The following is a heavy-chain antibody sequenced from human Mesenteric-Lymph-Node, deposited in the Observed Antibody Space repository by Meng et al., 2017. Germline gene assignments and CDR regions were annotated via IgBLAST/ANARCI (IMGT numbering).Heavy chain of an antibody. CDR2: ISSSDSTI. V-gene: IGHV3-48*03. CDR3: AREDVDYGSACDAFDI. D-gene: IGHD3-10*01. J-gene: IGHJ3*02. CDR1: GFTFSSYE. Sequence: GESLKISCAASGFTFSSYEMNWVRQAPGKGLEWVSYISSSDSTIYYADSVKGRFTISRDNAKNSLYLQMNSLRAEDTAVYYCAREDVDYGSACDAFDIWGQGTMVTVSS.